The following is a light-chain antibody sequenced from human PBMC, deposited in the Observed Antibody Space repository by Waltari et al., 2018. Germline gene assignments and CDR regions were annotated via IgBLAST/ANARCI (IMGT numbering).Light chain of an antibody. CDR3: QGWDSSSDRRHV. J-gene: IGLJ1*01. CDR2: YET. Sequence: SYVLTQPPSVSVAPGDTARLSCGGNIRRKSLLLYPLKPAPAPVLVIYYETFRPSWIPDRFAGSSSGDTATMTISRVEAGEEEDYYCQGWDSSSDRRHVFGTGTKVTVL. CDR1: NIRRKS. V-gene: IGLV3-21*04.